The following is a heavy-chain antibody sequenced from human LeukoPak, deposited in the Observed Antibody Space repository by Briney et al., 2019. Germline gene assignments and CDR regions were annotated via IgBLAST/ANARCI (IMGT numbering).Heavy chain of an antibody. CDR1: GSTLSNYW. J-gene: IGHJ4*02. CDR2: INSDGSRT. CDR3: ARPGPYSSGWYQDFDY. V-gene: IGHV3-74*01. D-gene: IGHD6-19*01. Sequence: PGGSLRLSCAASGSTLSNYWIHWVRQAPGKGLVWVAYINSDGSRTSYADSVKGRFTISRDNAKNTVHLLMNSLRVEDTAVYYCARPGPYSSGWYQDFDYWGQGTLVTVSS.